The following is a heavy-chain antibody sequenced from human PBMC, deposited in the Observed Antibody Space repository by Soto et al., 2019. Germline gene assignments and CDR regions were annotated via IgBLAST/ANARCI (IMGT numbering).Heavy chain of an antibody. J-gene: IGHJ4*02. CDR3: AKRRGAGGHFDY. CDR2: GSLGGSA. Sequence: GGSLRLSCAASGFTFSSYAMDCLSQGPGKGLEGVAVGSLGGSAEYGDSVRGRFTISRDNSKNTLSLQMNSLTAEDTAVYFCAKRRGAGGHFDYWGQGA. CDR1: GFTFSSYA. V-gene: IGHV3-23*01. D-gene: IGHD2-15*01.